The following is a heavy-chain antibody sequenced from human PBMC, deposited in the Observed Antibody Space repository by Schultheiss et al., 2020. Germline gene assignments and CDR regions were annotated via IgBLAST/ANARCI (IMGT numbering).Heavy chain of an antibody. V-gene: IGHV3-7*01. Sequence: GGSLRLSCAASGFTFSSYWMSWVRQAPGKGLEWVANIKQDGSEKYYVDSVKGRFTISRDNAKNSLYLQMNSLRAEDTAVYYCARRLLLWFGETSYGMDVWGQGTTVTVSS. D-gene: IGHD3-10*01. CDR2: IKQDGSEK. CDR1: GFTFSSYW. CDR3: ARRLLLWFGETSYGMDV. J-gene: IGHJ6*02.